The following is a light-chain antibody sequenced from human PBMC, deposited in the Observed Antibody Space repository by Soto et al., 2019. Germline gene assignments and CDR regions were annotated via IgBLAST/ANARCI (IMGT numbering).Light chain of an antibody. CDR1: QGISDY. CDR3: QQYNSYS. CDR2: HAS. Sequence: DILMTQSPASLSASVGDRVTITCRAGQGISDYLHWYQQKPGTAPKVLIYHASNLQSGVPSRFSGSGSGTEFTLTISSLQPDDFATYYCQQYNSYSFGQGTKVDIK. J-gene: IGKJ1*01. V-gene: IGKV1-5*01.